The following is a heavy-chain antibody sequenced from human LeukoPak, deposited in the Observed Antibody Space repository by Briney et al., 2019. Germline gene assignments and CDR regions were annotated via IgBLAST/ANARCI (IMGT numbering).Heavy chain of an antibody. CDR3: ARGQGTVTTH. V-gene: IGHV4-34*01. Sequence: SETLSLTGAVSGGTCSGYYWTWIRHPPGKGRRWSGKINNSGSANYNPSLKSRVTISLDTSKSQFSMKVSSVTAADTAVYYCARGQGTVTTHWGQGTLVTVSS. D-gene: IGHD4-17*01. J-gene: IGHJ4*02. CDR2: INNSGSA. CDR1: GGTCSGYY.